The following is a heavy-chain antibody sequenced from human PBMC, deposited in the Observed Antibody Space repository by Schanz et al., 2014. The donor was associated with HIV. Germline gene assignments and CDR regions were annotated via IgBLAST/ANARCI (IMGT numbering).Heavy chain of an antibody. Sequence: QVQLLQSGTEVKTPGASVKVSCKASGYTFNTYDINWVRQAPGQGLEWMGWMNPNRGNAGFAQNFQGRVTLTRDTSITTAYMELTSLRPEDTAVYYCARRRGWGSYRYFPYGLDVWGQGTTVTVSS. CDR2: MNPNRGNA. CDR3: ARRRGWGSYRYFPYGLDV. V-gene: IGHV1-8*01. D-gene: IGHD3-16*02. CDR1: GYTFNTYD. J-gene: IGHJ6*02.